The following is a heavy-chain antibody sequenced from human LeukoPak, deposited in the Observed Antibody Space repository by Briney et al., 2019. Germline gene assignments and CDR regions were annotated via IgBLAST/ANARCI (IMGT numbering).Heavy chain of an antibody. CDR1: GGSISSYY. J-gene: IGHJ4*02. CDR3: ARAQGGLRYFDWLPSHFDY. D-gene: IGHD3-9*01. Sequence: PSETLSLACTVSGGSISSYYWSWIRQPPGKGLEWIGYIYYSGSTNYNPSLKSRVTISVDTSKNQFSLKLSSVTAADTAVYYCARAQGGLRYFDWLPSHFDYWGQGTLVTVSS. CDR2: IYYSGST. V-gene: IGHV4-59*01.